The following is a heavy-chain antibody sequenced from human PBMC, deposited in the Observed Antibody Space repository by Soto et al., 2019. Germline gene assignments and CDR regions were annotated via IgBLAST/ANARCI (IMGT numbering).Heavy chain of an antibody. V-gene: IGHV4-59*08. CDR3: ARRYGGCFDY. D-gene: IGHD3-16*01. Sequence: SETLSLTCTVSGGSISSYYWSWIRQPPGKGLEWIGYIYYSGSTNYNPSLKSRVTISVDTSKDQFSLKLSSVTAADTAVYYCARRYGGCFDYWGQGTLVTVSS. CDR2: IYYSGST. J-gene: IGHJ4*02. CDR1: GGSISSYY.